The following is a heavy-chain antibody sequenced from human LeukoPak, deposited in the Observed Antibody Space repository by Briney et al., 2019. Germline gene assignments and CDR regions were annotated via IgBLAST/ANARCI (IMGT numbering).Heavy chain of an antibody. D-gene: IGHD3-10*01. Sequence: GRSLRLSCAASGFTFSSYGMHWVRQSPGKGLDWVANIKPDGSETNYLDSVKGRFTISRDNARDSLFLEMNNLRVDDTAVYYCARDGGELWPLDEWGQGILVTVSS. CDR2: IKPDGSET. V-gene: IGHV3-7*01. J-gene: IGHJ4*02. CDR1: GFTFSSYG. CDR3: ARDGGELWPLDE.